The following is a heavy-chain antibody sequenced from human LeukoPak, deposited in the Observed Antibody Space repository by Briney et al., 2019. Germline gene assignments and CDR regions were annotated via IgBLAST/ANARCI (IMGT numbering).Heavy chain of an antibody. CDR3: AKPAYCSGGSCYSIGYFDY. J-gene: IGHJ4*02. D-gene: IGHD2-15*01. Sequence: GGSLRLSCATSGFTFSNYAVSWVRQAPGKGLEWVSSISGSGGTTYYADSVKGRFTISRDNSKNTLYLQMNSLRAEDTAVYYCAKPAYCSGGSCYSIGYFDYWGQGTLVTVSS. CDR1: GFTFSNYA. CDR2: ISGSGGTT. V-gene: IGHV3-23*01.